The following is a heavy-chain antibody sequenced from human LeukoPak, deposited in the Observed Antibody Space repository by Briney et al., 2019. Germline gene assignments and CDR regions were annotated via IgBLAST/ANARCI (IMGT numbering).Heavy chain of an antibody. Sequence: SETLSLTCTVPGDSITYYYWSWIRQPPGKGLEWIGYVYYTGSTNYNPSLKSRLTISLDTSNNQFSLKLNSVTAADTAVYYCATGRVYYGSENWGQGTLVTVSS. J-gene: IGHJ4*02. CDR3: ATGRVYYGSEN. V-gene: IGHV4-59*01. D-gene: IGHD3-10*01. CDR2: VYYTGST. CDR1: GDSITYYY.